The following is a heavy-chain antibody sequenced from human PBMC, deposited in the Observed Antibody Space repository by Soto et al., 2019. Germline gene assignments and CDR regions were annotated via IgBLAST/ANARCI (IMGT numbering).Heavy chain of an antibody. CDR1: GGTFSSYA. CDR3: ARVLGYSSGWYGGGYYGMDV. Sequence: VKFSCKASGGTFSSYAISWVRQAPGQGLEWMGGIIPIFGTANYAQKFQGRVTITADESTSTAYMELSSLRSEDTAVYYCARVLGYSSGWYGGGYYGMDVWGQGTTVTVSS. V-gene: IGHV1-69*13. J-gene: IGHJ6*02. D-gene: IGHD6-19*01. CDR2: IIPIFGTA.